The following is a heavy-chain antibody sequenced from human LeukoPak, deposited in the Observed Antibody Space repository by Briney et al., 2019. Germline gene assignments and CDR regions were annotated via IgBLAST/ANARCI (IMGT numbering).Heavy chain of an antibody. J-gene: IGHJ3*02. D-gene: IGHD3-10*01. V-gene: IGHV3-7*03. CDR2: IKQDGSEK. Sequence: GGSLRLSCAASGFTFSSYWMSWVRQAPGKGLEWVSNIKQDGSEKYYVDSVKGRFTISRDNAKNSLYLQMNRMRAEETAVYYCAKEIRSGRLLWFGELSRGAFDIWGQGTMVSVSS. CDR3: AKEIRSGRLLWFGELSRGAFDI. CDR1: GFTFSSYW.